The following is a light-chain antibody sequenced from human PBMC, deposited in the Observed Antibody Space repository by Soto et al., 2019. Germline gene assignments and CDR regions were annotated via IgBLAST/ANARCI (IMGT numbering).Light chain of an antibody. CDR2: LGS. CDR3: MQALQTPQYT. Sequence: DIVMTQSPLSLPVTPGEPASISCRSSQSLLHSNGYNYLDWYLQKPGQSPQLLIYLGSNRASGVTDRCSGSGSGTDFTLKISRVEAEDVGVYYCMQALQTPQYTFGQGTKLEIK. J-gene: IGKJ2*01. V-gene: IGKV2-28*01. CDR1: QSLLHSNGYNY.